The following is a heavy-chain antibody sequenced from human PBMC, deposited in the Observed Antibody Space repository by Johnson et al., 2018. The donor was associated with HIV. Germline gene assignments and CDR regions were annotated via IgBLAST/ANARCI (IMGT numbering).Heavy chain of an antibody. CDR2: ITWDGGST. CDR3: AKGGPLFVDAFDI. J-gene: IGHJ3*02. Sequence: EVQLVESGGVVVQPGGSLRLSCAASGFTFDDYAMHWVRQAPGKGLEWVSLITWDGGSTYYADSVKGRFAISRDNAKNSLYLQMNSLRAEDTALYYCAKGGPLFVDAFDIWGLGTMVTVSS. D-gene: IGHD3-3*01. V-gene: IGHV3-43D*03. CDR1: GFTFDDYA.